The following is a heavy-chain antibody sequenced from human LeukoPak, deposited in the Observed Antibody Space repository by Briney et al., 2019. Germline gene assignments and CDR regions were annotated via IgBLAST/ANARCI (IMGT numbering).Heavy chain of an antibody. D-gene: IGHD1-1*01. Sequence: PSETLSLTCTVSGGSISSYYWSWIRQPPGKGLEWIGYIYYSGSTNYSPSLKSRVTISVDTSKNQFSLKLSSVTAADTAVYYCARDAAGMIDYWGQGTLVTVSS. V-gene: IGHV4-59*01. CDR1: GGSISSYY. CDR3: ARDAAGMIDY. CDR2: IYYSGST. J-gene: IGHJ4*02.